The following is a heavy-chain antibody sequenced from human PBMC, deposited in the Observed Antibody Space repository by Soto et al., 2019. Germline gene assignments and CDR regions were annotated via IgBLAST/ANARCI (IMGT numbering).Heavy chain of an antibody. CDR2: ISYDGSNK. J-gene: IGHJ4*02. Sequence: GSLRLSCAASGFTFSSYAMHWVRQAPGKGLEWVAVISYDGSNKYYADSVKGRFTISRDNSKNTLYLQMNSLRAEDTAVYYCACLTYSSGYWGQGTLVTVSS. D-gene: IGHD6-19*01. CDR3: ACLTYSSGY. V-gene: IGHV3-30-3*01. CDR1: GFTFSSYA.